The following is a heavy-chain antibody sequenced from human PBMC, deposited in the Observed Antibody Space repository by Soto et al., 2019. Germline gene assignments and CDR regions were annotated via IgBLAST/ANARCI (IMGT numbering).Heavy chain of an antibody. D-gene: IGHD3-22*01. J-gene: IGHJ4*02. CDR1: GYTFRSYG. Sequence: QIPLVQSGGEVKKPGASVKVSCKASGYTFRSYGISWVRQAPGQGLEWVGWISAYNGDTHYAPKFQDRSTLTTESSTDTAYMELRSLRLDDTAVYYCARDWSRYYDNSGLIWFYWGQGSLVTVSS. CDR3: ARDWSRYYDNSGLIWFY. V-gene: IGHV1-18*04. CDR2: ISAYNGDT.